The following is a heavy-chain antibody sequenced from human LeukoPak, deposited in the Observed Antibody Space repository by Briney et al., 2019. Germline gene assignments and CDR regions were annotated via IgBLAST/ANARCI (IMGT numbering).Heavy chain of an antibody. D-gene: IGHD3-9*01. J-gene: IGHJ4*02. Sequence: GGSLRLSCAASGFTFSSYWMSWVRQAPGKGLEWVANIKQDGSEKYYVDSVKGRFTISRDNAKNSLYLKMNSLRAEDTAVYYCARSLRYFDWLHTSYSFDYWGQGTLVTVSS. CDR2: IKQDGSEK. CDR1: GFTFSSYW. V-gene: IGHV3-7*01. CDR3: ARSLRYFDWLHTSYSFDY.